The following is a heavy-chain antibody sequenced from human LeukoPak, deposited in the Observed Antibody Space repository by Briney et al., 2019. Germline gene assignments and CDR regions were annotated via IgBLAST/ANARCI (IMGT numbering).Heavy chain of an antibody. CDR2: INPSGGST. D-gene: IGHD6-6*01. CDR3: ARDSGYSSSSSDAFDI. Sequence: ASVKVSCKASGYTFTSYYMHWVRQAPGQALEWMGIINPSGGSTSYAQKFQGRVTMTRDTSTSTVYMELSSLRSEDTAVYYCARDSGYSSSSSDAFDIWGQGTMVTVSS. CDR1: GYTFTSYY. J-gene: IGHJ3*02. V-gene: IGHV1-46*01.